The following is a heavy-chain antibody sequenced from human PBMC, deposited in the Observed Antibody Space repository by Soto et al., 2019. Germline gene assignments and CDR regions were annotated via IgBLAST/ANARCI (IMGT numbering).Heavy chain of an antibody. J-gene: IGHJ5*02. CDR1: GGSISSSSYY. V-gene: IGHV4-39*01. D-gene: IGHD3-3*01. Sequence: SETLSLTCTVSGGSISSSSYYWGWIRQPPGKGLEWIGSIYYSGSTYYNPSLKSRVTISVDTSKNQFSLKLSSVTAADTAVYYCARRSYYDFWSGSNWFDPWGQGTLVT. CDR3: ARRSYYDFWSGSNWFDP. CDR2: IYYSGST.